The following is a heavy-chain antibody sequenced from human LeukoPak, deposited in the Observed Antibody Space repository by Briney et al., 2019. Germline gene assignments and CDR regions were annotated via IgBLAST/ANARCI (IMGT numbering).Heavy chain of an antibody. V-gene: IGHV3-66*01. CDR2: IYSDGGGGRT. CDR3: AKALQLTDRYYFDY. D-gene: IGHD6-13*01. Sequence: GGSLRLSCLASEFSVSGNYMSWVRQAPGKGLEWISVIYSDGGGGRTYYADSVKGRFTISRDNSKNTLYLQMNSLRAEDTAVYYCAKALQLTDRYYFDYWGQGTLVTVSS. CDR1: EFSVSGNY. J-gene: IGHJ4*02.